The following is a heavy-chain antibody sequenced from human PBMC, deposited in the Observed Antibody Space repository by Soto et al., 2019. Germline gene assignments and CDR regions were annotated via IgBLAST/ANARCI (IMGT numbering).Heavy chain of an antibody. CDR2: INPSGGGT. CDR3: ARDPPGAGVWRNSNWFDS. D-gene: IGHD3-10*01. CDR1: GYTFTSYY. V-gene: IGHV1-46*01. Sequence: QVQLVQSGAEVKKPGASVKVSCKASGYTFTSYYMHWVRQAPGQGLEWMGIINPSGGGTTYAQKFQGRVTMTRDTSTSTVYMEMSSLRSDDTAVYYCARDPPGAGVWRNSNWFDSWGQGTLVTVSS. J-gene: IGHJ5*01.